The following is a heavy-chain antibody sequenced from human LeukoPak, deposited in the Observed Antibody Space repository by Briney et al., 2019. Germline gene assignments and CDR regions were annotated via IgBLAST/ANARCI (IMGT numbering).Heavy chain of an antibody. CDR1: GYSFASYW. Sequence: GESLKISCKGSGYSFASYWIAWVRQMPGKGLEWMGIIYPGDSDTRYSPSFQGQVTISADKSISTAYLQWSSLKASDSAMYYCASGEVPAAYNLDYWGQGTLVTVSS. V-gene: IGHV5-51*01. D-gene: IGHD2-2*01. CDR2: IYPGDSDT. J-gene: IGHJ4*02. CDR3: ASGEVPAAYNLDY.